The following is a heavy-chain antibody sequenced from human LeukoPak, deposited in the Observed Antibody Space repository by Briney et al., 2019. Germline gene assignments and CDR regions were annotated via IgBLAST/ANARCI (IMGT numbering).Heavy chain of an antibody. V-gene: IGHV3-23*01. CDR3: AKAHTYYYDSSGYYYN. J-gene: IGHJ4*02. D-gene: IGHD3-22*01. CDR1: GFTFSSYA. CDR2: ISGSGGST. Sequence: GGSLRLSCAASGFTFSSYAMSWVRQAPGKGLEWVSAISGSGGSTYYADSVKGRFTISRDNSKNTLYLQMNSLRAEDTAIYYCAKAHTYYYDSSGYYYNWGQGTLVTVSS.